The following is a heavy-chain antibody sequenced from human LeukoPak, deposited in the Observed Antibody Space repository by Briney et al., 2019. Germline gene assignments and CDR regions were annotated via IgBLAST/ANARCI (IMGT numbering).Heavy chain of an antibody. D-gene: IGHD4-17*01. CDR3: ARDQMTTVRGFDF. CDR2: INHSGST. J-gene: IGHJ4*02. V-gene: IGHV4-34*01. Sequence: SETLSLTCAVYGGSFSGYYWSWIRQPPGKGLEWIGEINHSGSTNYNPSLKSRVTISVDTSKNQFSLKMNFVTAADTAVYYCARDQMTTVRGFDFWGQGTLVTVSS. CDR1: GGSFSGYY.